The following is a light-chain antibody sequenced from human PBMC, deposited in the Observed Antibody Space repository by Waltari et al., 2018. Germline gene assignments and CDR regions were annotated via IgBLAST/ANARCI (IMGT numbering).Light chain of an antibody. CDR3: QQYVVSPLT. J-gene: IGKJ4*01. Sequence: IVLTQYPGTLSLSPGEGATLPCRTSHTMRTTYLARYQQKPGQAPTLLIYGAFTRATVIPDMCSGSGSGTDFSLTISSLEPEDFATYCCQQYVVSPLTFGGGTKVEIK. V-gene: IGKV3-20*01. CDR1: HTMRTTY. CDR2: GAF.